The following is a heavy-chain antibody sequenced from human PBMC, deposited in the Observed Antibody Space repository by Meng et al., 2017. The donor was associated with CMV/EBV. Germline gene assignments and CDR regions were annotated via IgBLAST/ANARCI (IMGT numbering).Heavy chain of an antibody. V-gene: IGHV3-21*01. CDR1: GFTFSSYW. Sequence: GGSLRLSCAASGFTFSSYWMSWVRQAPGKGLEWVSSIRSSSSYIYYADSVTGRFTISRDNAKNSLYLQMNSLRAEDTAVYYRARDNDFWSGYYRYYYYYYGMDVWGQGTTVTVSS. CDR2: IRSSSSYI. D-gene: IGHD3-3*01. CDR3: ARDNDFWSGYYRYYYYYYGMDV. J-gene: IGHJ6*02.